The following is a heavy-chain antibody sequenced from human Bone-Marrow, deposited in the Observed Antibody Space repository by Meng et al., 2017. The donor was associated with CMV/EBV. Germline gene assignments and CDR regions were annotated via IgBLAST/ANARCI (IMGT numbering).Heavy chain of an antibody. CDR3: ARDAFWSGSHEYY. J-gene: IGHJ4*02. CDR2: IYSGGST. Sequence: GESLKISCAASGFTVSSNYMSWVRQAPGKGLEWVSVIYSGGSTYYADSVKGRFTISRDNSKNTLYLQMNSLRDEDTAVYYCARDAFWSGSHEYYWGQGTLVTVSS. V-gene: IGHV3-66*02. D-gene: IGHD3-3*01. CDR1: GFTVSSNY.